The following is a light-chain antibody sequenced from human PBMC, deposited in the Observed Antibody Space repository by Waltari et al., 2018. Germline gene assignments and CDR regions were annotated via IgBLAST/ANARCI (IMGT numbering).Light chain of an antibody. CDR3: QQTYSNFRT. Sequence: DIQMTQSPSSLPASVGDSVTITCRTSQRVSGYLNWYQQKPGQAPKLLIYAASSLQSGVPSRFSGSGFGTDFTLTINGLQPEDFAVYYCQQTYSNFRTFDQGTKVDVK. CDR1: QRVSGY. CDR2: AAS. J-gene: IGKJ1*01. V-gene: IGKV1-39*01.